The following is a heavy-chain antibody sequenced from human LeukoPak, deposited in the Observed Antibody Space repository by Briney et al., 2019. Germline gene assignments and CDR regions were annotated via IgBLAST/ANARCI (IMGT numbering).Heavy chain of an antibody. Sequence: GGSLRLSCAASGFTFDDYAMHWVRQAPGKGLEWVSGISWNSGSIGYADSVKGRFTISRDNAKNSLYLQMNSLRAEDTAVYYCARDPRYYDSSGYYLFFDYWGQGTLVTVSS. CDR1: GFTFDDYA. CDR3: ARDPRYYDSSGYYLFFDY. J-gene: IGHJ4*02. V-gene: IGHV3-9*01. CDR2: ISWNSGSI. D-gene: IGHD3-22*01.